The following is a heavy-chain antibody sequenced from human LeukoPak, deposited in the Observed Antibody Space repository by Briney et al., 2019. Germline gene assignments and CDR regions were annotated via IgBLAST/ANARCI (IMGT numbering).Heavy chain of an antibody. CDR1: GFPFDDYA. V-gene: IGHV3-9*01. J-gene: IGHJ4*02. Sequence: SLSLSCAASGFPFDDYAMHWVRRAPGKGLEGVSGISWNSGSICYADSVKGRFTISRDNAKNSLYLQMNSLRAEDTALYYCAKGYSSGWYYFDYWGQGTLVTVSS. CDR3: AKGYSSGWYYFDY. CDR2: ISWNSGSI. D-gene: IGHD6-19*01.